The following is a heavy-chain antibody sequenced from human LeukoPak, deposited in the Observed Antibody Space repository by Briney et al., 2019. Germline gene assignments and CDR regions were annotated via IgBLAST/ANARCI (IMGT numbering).Heavy chain of an antibody. CDR3: ARQSGSYGGILDN. J-gene: IGHJ4*02. Sequence: PSETLSLTCAVYSGSFSGYYWSWIRQPPGKGLEWIGGIYYSGSTYYNPSLKSRVTISVDTSRNEFSLRLSSVTAADTALYFCARQSGSYGGILDNWGQGILGTVSS. V-gene: IGHV4-34*01. D-gene: IGHD1-26*01. CDR2: IYYSGST. CDR1: SGSFSGYY.